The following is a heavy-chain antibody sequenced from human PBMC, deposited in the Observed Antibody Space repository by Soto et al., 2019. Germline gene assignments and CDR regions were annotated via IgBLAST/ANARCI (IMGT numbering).Heavy chain of an antibody. Sequence: ASVKVSCKASGYTFTSYYIHWVRQAPGQGLEWMGIINPSGGSTSYAQKFQGRVTMTRDTSTSTVYMELSSLRSEDTAVYYCARDGRETNPFDYWGQGTLVTVSS. CDR3: ARDGRETNPFDY. CDR1: GYTFTSYY. J-gene: IGHJ4*02. CDR2: INPSGGST. V-gene: IGHV1-46*01. D-gene: IGHD1-7*01.